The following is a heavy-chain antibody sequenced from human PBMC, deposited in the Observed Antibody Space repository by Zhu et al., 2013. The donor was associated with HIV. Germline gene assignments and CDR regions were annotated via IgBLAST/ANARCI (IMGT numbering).Heavy chain of an antibody. Sequence: QVQLVQSGAEVKKPGASVKVSCKASGYTFTSYAMHWVRQAPGQRLEWMGWINAGNGNTKYSQKFQGRVTITRDTSASTAYMELSSLRSEDTAVYYCARGAGYYDSSGYYYGWIEYFQHWGRGDPGHRPPQ. CDR2: INAGNGNT. CDR3: ARGAGYYDSSGYYYGWIEYFQH. D-gene: IGHD3-22*01. CDR1: GYTFTSYA. V-gene: IGHV1-3*01. J-gene: IGHJ1*01.